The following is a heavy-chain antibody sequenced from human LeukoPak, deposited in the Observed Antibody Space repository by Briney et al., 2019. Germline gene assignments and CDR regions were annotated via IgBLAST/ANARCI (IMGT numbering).Heavy chain of an antibody. CDR1: GGSFSGYY. D-gene: IGHD6-13*01. J-gene: IGHJ4*02. Sequence: SETLSLTCAVYGGSFSGYYWSWIRQPPGKGLEWIGEINHSGSTNYNPSLKSRVTIPVDTSKNQFSLKLSSVTAADTAVYYCARAGSSWYDGEYYFDYWGQGTLVTVSS. CDR3: ARAGSSWYDGEYYFDY. V-gene: IGHV4-34*01. CDR2: INHSGST.